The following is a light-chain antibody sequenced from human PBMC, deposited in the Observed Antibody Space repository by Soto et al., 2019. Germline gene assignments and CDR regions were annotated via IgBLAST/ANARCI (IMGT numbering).Light chain of an antibody. V-gene: IGKV1-39*02. CDR3: QDYGTSWT. J-gene: IGKJ1*01. Sequence: DIQMTQSPSSLSASVGDRVTITCRASQHISDYINWYQQKPGKAPKLLIYAQSNLQSGVPSRFTGSRSGTAFSLTITSLQVEDFAVYYCQDYGTSWTFGQGTKVEIK. CDR1: QHISDY. CDR2: AQS.